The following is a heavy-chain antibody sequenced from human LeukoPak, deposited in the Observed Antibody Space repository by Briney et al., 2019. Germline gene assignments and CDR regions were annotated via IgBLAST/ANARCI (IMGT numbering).Heavy chain of an antibody. CDR1: GGSISDSY. J-gene: IGHJ5*02. Sequence: ETLSLTCSVSGGSISDSYWSWIRQPPGKGLEWIGKIHDSGITNYNPSLKSRVTFSVDTSKKQFSLNLNSVTAADTAVYYCARGGYMSNWFEHWGQGTPVTVSS. V-gene: IGHV4-59*01. CDR2: IHDSGIT. CDR3: ARGGYMSNWFEH. D-gene: IGHD5-12*01.